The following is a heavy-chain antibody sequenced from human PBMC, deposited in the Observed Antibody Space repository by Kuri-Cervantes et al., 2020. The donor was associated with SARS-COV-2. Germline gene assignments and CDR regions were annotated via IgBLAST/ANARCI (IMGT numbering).Heavy chain of an antibody. Sequence: ASVKVSCKVSGYTLTELSMHWVRQAPGKGLEWMGGFDPEDGETIYAQKFQGRVTITADESTSTAYMELSSLRSEDTAVYYCARLYGSGFYYFDYWGQGTLVTVSS. CDR1: GYTLTELS. J-gene: IGHJ4*02. CDR3: ARLYGSGFYYFDY. CDR2: FDPEDGET. D-gene: IGHD3-10*01. V-gene: IGHV1-24*01.